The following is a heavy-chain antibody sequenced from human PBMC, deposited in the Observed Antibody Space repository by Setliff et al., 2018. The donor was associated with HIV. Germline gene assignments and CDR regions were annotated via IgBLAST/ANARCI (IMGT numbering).Heavy chain of an antibody. CDR2: INAGNGNT. V-gene: IGHV1-3*03. J-gene: IGHJ4*02. D-gene: IGHD6-19*01. CDR3: ARGTVAALYYFDY. CDR1: GYSFSNYA. Sequence: ASVKVSCKASGYSFSNYAMHWVRQAPGQRLEWMGWINAGNGNTKYSQEFQGRVTITRDTSASTAYMELSSLRSEDMAVYYCARGTVAALYYFDYWGQGTLVTVSS.